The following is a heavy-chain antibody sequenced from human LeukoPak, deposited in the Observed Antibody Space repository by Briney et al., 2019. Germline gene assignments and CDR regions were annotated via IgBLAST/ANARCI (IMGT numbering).Heavy chain of an antibody. CDR2: INHSGST. Sequence: SETQSLPCGVYSGSFSGYYWSWLRQPPGKGLEWIREINHSGSTNYNPSLKSRVTISVDTSKNQFSLKLSSVTAADTAVYYCARRIYGDYPYDAFDIWGQGTMVTVSS. D-gene: IGHD4-17*01. CDR1: SGSFSGYY. CDR3: ARRIYGDYPYDAFDI. J-gene: IGHJ3*02. V-gene: IGHV4-34*01.